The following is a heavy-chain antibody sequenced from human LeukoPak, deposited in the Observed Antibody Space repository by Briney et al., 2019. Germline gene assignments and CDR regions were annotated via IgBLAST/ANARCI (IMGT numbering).Heavy chain of an antibody. CDR2: IFNGSTI. Sequence: GGSLRLSCAASGFTFSDYYMSWIRQAPGKGLEWVSCIFNGSTIYYADSVKGRFTISRDNAKNSLFLQMNSLRAEDTAVYFCAREPRLKRWFEYWGQGTLLTVSS. D-gene: IGHD5-24*01. CDR3: AREPRLKRWFEY. J-gene: IGHJ4*02. CDR1: GFTFSDYY. V-gene: IGHV3-11*01.